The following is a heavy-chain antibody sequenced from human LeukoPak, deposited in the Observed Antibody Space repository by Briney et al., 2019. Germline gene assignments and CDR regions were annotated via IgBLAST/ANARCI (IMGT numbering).Heavy chain of an antibody. CDR3: ARGRYGWLPFDY. D-gene: IGHD3-16*01. V-gene: IGHV4-59*01. Sequence: PSETLSLTCTVSGGSISSYYWSWIRQPPGKGLEWIGYNYYSGSTNYNPSLKSRVTISVDTSKNQFTLKLSSVTAADTAVYYCARGRYGWLPFDYWGQGTLVTVSS. CDR2: NYYSGST. J-gene: IGHJ4*02. CDR1: GGSISSYY.